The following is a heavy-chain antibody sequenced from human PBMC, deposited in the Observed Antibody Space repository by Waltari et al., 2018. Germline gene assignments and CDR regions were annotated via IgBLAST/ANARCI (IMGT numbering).Heavy chain of an antibody. D-gene: IGHD3-10*01. V-gene: IGHV1-2*02. CDR1: GYRISGFY. CDR3: ARMQSGHYFGLDV. CDR2: INPKTGAP. J-gene: IGHJ6*02. Sequence: QVQLVQSGTEVKKPGASVKVSCEAAGYRISGFYIHWVRQAPGKGLEWMGWINPKTGAPKSAQKFQGRVAMTMDTSISTAYLELSGLRSDDTAVYYCARMQSGHYFGLDVWGQGAAVIVS.